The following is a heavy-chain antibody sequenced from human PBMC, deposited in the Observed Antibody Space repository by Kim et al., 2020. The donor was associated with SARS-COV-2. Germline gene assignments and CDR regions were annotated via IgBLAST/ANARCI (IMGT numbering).Heavy chain of an antibody. V-gene: IGHV3-23*01. CDR2: ISDRGGDT. CDR1: GFIFSRHG. J-gene: IGHJ4*02. Sequence: GGSLRLSCTASGFIFSRHGMNWVRQAPGKGLEWVSTISDRGGDTYYTDSVKGRFTISSDNFKNTVYLQMSRLRAEDTTIYYCAKSLIVGTATAMDFWGPGALVTVSS. CDR3: AKSLIVGTATAMDF. D-gene: IGHD2-21*01.